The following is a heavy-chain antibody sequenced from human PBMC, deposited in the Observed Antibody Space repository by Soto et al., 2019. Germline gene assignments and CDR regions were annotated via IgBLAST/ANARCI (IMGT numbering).Heavy chain of an antibody. J-gene: IGHJ6*02. Sequence: AGGTLRLSCAASGFTFSSYEMNWVRQAPGKGLEWVSYISSSGSTIYYADSVKGRFTISRDNAKNSLYLQMNSLRAEDTAVYYCARDGIAAAGYYYYGMDVWGQGTTVTVS. CDR1: GFTFSSYE. V-gene: IGHV3-48*03. D-gene: IGHD6-13*01. CDR3: ARDGIAAAGYYYYGMDV. CDR2: ISSSGSTI.